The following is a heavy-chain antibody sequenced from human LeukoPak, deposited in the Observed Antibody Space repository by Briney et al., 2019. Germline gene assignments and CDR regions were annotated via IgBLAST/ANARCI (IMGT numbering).Heavy chain of an antibody. CDR2: IYYSGTT. D-gene: IGHD3-10*01. CDR3: ARAYYGSGFDY. J-gene: IGHJ4*02. V-gene: IGHV4-31*03. CDR1: GGSISSGGYY. Sequence: SQTLSLTCTVSGGSISSGGYYWTWIRQHPGKGLEWIGYIYYSGTTYYNPSLKSRVTISVDTSKNQFSLKLRSVNAADTAVFYCARAYYGSGFDYWGQGTLVPVSS.